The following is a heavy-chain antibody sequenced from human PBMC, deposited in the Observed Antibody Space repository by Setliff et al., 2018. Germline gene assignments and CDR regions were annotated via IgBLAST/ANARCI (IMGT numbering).Heavy chain of an antibody. J-gene: IGHJ4*02. V-gene: IGHV1-46*01. CDR1: GYSFTSHY. CDR3: SRLVRYCTTTSCQGASGAEF. CDR2: INPGGLSS. Sequence: AASVKVSCQTSGYSFTSHYMHWVRQAPGQGLEWMGIINPGGLSSSSTQKFEGRVTMTTDTSTTTAYLELRSLTSDDTAVYYCSRLVRYCTTTSCQGASGAEFWGQGTLVTVAS. D-gene: IGHD2-2*01.